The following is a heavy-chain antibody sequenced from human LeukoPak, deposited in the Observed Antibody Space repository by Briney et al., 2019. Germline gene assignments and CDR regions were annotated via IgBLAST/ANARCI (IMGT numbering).Heavy chain of an antibody. CDR2: ISAYNGNT. V-gene: IGHV1-18*01. CDR1: GFTFTSYG. J-gene: IGHJ4*02. Sequence: ASVKVSCKASGFTFTSYGISWVRQAPGQGLEWMGWISAYNGNTNYAQKLQGRVTMTTDTSTSTAYMELRSLRSDDTAVYYCARDLFGRGSGSYYGYWGQGTLVTVSS. D-gene: IGHD3-10*01. CDR3: ARDLFGRGSGSYYGY.